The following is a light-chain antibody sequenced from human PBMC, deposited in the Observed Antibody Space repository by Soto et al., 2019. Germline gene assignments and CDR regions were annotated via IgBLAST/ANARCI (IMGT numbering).Light chain of an antibody. Sequence: DIPMTQSPSSLSASVGVRVTITCRASQSISSYLNWYQQKPGKAPKLLIYAASSLQSGVPSRFSGSGSGTDFTLTISSLQPEDFATYYCQQSYSTPFTFGPGTKVDIK. CDR2: AAS. CDR3: QQSYSTPFT. CDR1: QSISSY. J-gene: IGKJ3*01. V-gene: IGKV1-39*01.